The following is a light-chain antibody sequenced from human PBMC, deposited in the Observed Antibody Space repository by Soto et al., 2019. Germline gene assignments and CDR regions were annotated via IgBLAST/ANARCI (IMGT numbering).Light chain of an antibody. Sequence: SSLSASVGDRVTITCRASQSISRSLNWYQHKPGKAPKLLIYAAASLQSGVPSRFSGTGSRTDFTLTISSLQPEDCASYYCQQSYSRPLTFGGGTKVDIK. CDR1: QSISRS. CDR3: QQSYSRPLT. CDR2: AAA. J-gene: IGKJ4*01. V-gene: IGKV1-39*01.